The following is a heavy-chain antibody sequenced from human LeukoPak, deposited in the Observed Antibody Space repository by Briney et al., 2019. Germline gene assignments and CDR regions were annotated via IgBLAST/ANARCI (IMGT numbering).Heavy chain of an antibody. V-gene: IGHV1-2*02. D-gene: IGHD1-14*01. CDR3: ARELMPGYNLGNNWFDP. Sequence: ASVKVSCKASGYTFTGYYMHWVRQAPGQGLEWMGWINPNSGGTNYAQKFQGRVTMTRDTSISTAYMELSRLRSDDTAVYYCARELMPGYNLGNNWFDPWGQGTLVTVSS. CDR1: GYTFTGYY. CDR2: INPNSGGT. J-gene: IGHJ5*02.